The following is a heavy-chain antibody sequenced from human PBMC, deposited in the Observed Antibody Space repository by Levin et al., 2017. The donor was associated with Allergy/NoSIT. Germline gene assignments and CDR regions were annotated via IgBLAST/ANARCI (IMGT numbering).Heavy chain of an antibody. CDR1: GFTVSSNY. Sequence: GESLKISCAASGFTVSSNYMSWVRQAPGKGLEWVSVIYSGGSTYYADSVKGRFTISRDNSKNTLYLQMNSLRAEDTAVYYCARDTSGYDFDYYYGMDGWGQGTTVTVSS. J-gene: IGHJ6*02. D-gene: IGHD5-12*01. V-gene: IGHV3-53*01. CDR2: IYSGGST. CDR3: ARDTSGYDFDYYYGMDG.